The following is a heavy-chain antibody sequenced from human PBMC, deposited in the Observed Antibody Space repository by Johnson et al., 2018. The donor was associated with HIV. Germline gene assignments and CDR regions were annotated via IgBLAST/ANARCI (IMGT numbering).Heavy chain of an antibody. CDR2: INWTGGSA. D-gene: IGHD3-22*01. CDR1: GFIFDDYA. CDR3: ARVGGYYDSNGYLFDAFDI. V-gene: IGHV3-20*04. Sequence: VKLVESGGGVVRPGGSLRLSCSISGFIFDDYAMHWVRQAPGKGLEWVSGINWTGGSAGYADSVKARFTISRDIAKISLYLQMNRLGAEDTALYYCARVGGYYDSNGYLFDAFDIWGQGTMVTVSS. J-gene: IGHJ3*02.